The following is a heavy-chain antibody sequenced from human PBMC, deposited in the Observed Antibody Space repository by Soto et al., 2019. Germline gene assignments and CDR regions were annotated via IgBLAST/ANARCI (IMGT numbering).Heavy chain of an antibody. CDR3: AKETGVVVPAAISYYYYYMDV. J-gene: IGHJ6*03. Sequence: GGSLRLSCAASGFTFSSYAMSWVRQAPGKGLEWVSAISGSGGSTYYADSVKGQFTISRDNSKNTLYLQMNSLRAEDTAVYYCAKETGVVVPAAISYYYYYMDVWGKGTTVTVSS. CDR1: GFTFSSYA. V-gene: IGHV3-23*01. D-gene: IGHD2-2*01. CDR2: ISGSGGST.